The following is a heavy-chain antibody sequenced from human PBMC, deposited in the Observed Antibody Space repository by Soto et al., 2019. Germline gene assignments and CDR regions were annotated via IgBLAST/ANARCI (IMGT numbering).Heavy chain of an antibody. CDR1: CGSISSSNW. D-gene: IGHD5-12*01. V-gene: IGHV4-4*02. J-gene: IGHJ5*02. CDR3: ARCGDGYTNWFDP. CDR2: IYHSGST. Sequence: PSETLSLTCAVSCGSISSSNWWSWVRQPPGRGLEWIGEIYHSGSTNYNPSLKSRVTISVDKSKNQFSPKLSSVTAADTAVYYCARCGDGYTNWFDPWGQGTLVTVSS.